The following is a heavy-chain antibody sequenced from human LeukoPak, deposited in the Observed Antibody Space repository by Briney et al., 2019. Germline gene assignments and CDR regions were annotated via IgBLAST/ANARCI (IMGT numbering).Heavy chain of an antibody. Sequence: SVKVSCKASGGTFSSYAISWVRQAPGQGLEWMGGIIPIFGTANYAQKFQGRVTITADESTSTAYMELSSLRSEDTAVYYCTTTFLAVVITRRWGQGTLVTVSS. CDR1: GGTFSSYA. CDR2: IIPIFGTA. V-gene: IGHV1-69*01. D-gene: IGHD3-22*01. CDR3: TTTFLAVVITRR. J-gene: IGHJ4*02.